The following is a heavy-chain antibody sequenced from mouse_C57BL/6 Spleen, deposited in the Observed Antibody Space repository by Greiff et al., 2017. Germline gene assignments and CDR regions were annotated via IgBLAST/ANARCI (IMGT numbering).Heavy chain of an antibody. CDR1: GYTFTSYW. Sequence: QVQLQQPGAELVKPGASVKLSCKASGYTFTSYWMQWVKQRPGQGLEWIGEIDPSDSYTNYNQKFKGKATLTVDTSSSTAYMQLSSLTSEDSAVYYCARVADGYSFDYWGQGTTLTVSS. CDR3: ARVADGYSFDY. V-gene: IGHV1-50*01. CDR2: IDPSDSYT. J-gene: IGHJ2*01. D-gene: IGHD2-3*01.